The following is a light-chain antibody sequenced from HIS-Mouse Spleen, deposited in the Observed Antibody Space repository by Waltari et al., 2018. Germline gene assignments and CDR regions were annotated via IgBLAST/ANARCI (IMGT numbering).Light chain of an antibody. CDR3: YSTDSSGNHRV. CDR1: NIGSKS. V-gene: IGLV3-21*01. CDR2: DDS. Sequence: SYVLTQPPSVSVAPGKTARITCGGNNIGSKSVHLYQQKPGQAPVLVVYDDSDRPSGIPERFSGSSSGTMATLTISGAQVEDEADYYCYSTDSSGNHRVFGGGTKLTVL. J-gene: IGLJ2*01.